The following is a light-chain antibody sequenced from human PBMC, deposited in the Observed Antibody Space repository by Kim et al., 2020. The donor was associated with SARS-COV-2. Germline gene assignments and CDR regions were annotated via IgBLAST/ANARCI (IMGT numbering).Light chain of an antibody. CDR1: QSVGSY. Sequence: EIVLTQSPATLSLSPGERATLSCRASQSVGSYLAWYQHKPGQAPRLLIYDASNRATGIPARFSGGGSGTDFTLTISSLEPEDFAVYYCQQRSNWPPLTFGGGTKVDIK. V-gene: IGKV3-11*01. CDR3: QQRSNWPPLT. CDR2: DAS. J-gene: IGKJ4*01.